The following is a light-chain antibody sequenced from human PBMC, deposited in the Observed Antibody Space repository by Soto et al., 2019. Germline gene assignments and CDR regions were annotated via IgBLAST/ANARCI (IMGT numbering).Light chain of an antibody. CDR2: YDS. Sequence: SYELTQPRSVSVAPGKTARITCGGDYIGGKNVQWYQQKPGQAPVLVMYYDSDRPSGIPERFAGSNSGNTATLTISWVEAEDEADYYCQVWDSSSDHVVFGGGTKLTVL. V-gene: IGLV3-21*01. CDR1: YIGGKN. CDR3: QVWDSSSDHVV. J-gene: IGLJ2*01.